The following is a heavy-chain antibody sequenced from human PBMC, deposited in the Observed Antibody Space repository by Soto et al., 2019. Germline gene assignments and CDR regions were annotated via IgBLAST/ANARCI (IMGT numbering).Heavy chain of an antibody. CDR3: VAELSDGAGYYYDSSGYRDY. CDR1: GFTFSGYG. D-gene: IGHD3-22*01. Sequence: PGGSLRLSCAASGFTFSGYGMHWVRQAPGKGLEWVAVIWYDGSNKYYADSVKGRFTISRDNSKNTLYLQMNSLRAEDTAVYYCVAELSDGAGYYYDSSGYRDYWGQGTLVTVSS. V-gene: IGHV3-33*01. J-gene: IGHJ4*02. CDR2: IWYDGSNK.